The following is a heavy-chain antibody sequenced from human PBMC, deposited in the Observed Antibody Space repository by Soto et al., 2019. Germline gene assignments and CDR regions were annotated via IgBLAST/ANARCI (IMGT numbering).Heavy chain of an antibody. V-gene: IGHV4-61*01. CDR1: GGSVNSGSYY. CDR3: ARGSWYYDSSGYLDY. D-gene: IGHD3-22*01. Sequence: SETLSLSCTVSGGSVNSGSYYWSWIRQPPGKGLEWIGYIYYSGSTNYNPSLKSRVTMSLDTSKNQFSLKLSSVTAADTAVHYCARGSWYYDSSGYLDYWGRGTLVTVSS. J-gene: IGHJ4*02. CDR2: IYYSGST.